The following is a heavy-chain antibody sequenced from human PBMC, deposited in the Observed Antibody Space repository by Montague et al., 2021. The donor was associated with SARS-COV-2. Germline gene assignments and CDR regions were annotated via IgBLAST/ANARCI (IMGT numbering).Heavy chain of an antibody. D-gene: IGHD2-15*01. J-gene: IGHJ4*03. CDR3: ARGHQGIAMVVVVMMRAEYYFDL. Sequence: SETLSLTCAVYGGSFNDYYWTWLRQPPVKVLEWICEINHGGITNYSPSLKSRVTISADTSKNQFSLKLKSVTAADTANYYCARGHQGIAMVVVVMMRAEYYFDLWGQGSMVTVSS. CDR2: INHGGIT. V-gene: IGHV4-34*01. CDR1: GGSFNDYY.